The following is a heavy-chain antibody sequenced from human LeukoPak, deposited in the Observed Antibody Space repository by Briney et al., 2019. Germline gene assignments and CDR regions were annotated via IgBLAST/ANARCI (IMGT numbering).Heavy chain of an antibody. Sequence: ASVKVSCKASGYTFTSYGISWVRQAPGQGLEWMGWISAYNGHTNYAQKLQGRVTMTTDTSTSTAYMELRSLRSDDTAVYYCARDLAAADTPAHFDYWGQGTLVTVSS. CDR3: ARDLAAADTPAHFDY. V-gene: IGHV1-18*01. CDR1: GYTFTSYG. D-gene: IGHD6-13*01. CDR2: ISAYNGHT. J-gene: IGHJ4*02.